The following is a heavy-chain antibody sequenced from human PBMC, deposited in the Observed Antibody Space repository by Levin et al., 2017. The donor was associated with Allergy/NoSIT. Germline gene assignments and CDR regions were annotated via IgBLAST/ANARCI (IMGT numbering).Heavy chain of an antibody. J-gene: IGHJ4*02. D-gene: IGHD3-10*01. CDR3: ARGPGGPSYFDY. Sequence: SETLSLTCTVSGGSISSSSSYWGWIRQPPGTGLEWIGTIYYSGHTYFNPSLKSRVTISVDTSKNQFSLRLSSVTAADTAVYYCARGPGGPSYFDYWGQGTLVTVSS. CDR2: IYYSGHT. CDR1: GGSISSSSSY. V-gene: IGHV4-39*07.